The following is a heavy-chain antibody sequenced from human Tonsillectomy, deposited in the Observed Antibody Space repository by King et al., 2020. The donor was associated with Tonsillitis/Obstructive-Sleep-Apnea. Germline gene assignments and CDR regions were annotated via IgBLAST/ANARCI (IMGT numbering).Heavy chain of an antibody. D-gene: IGHD3-3*01. V-gene: IGHV3-72*01. J-gene: IGHJ6*03. CDR3: ARDRAYDLGGGYYLDV. Sequence: VQLVESGGGLVQPGGSLRLSCVASGLSFSDHYMDWVRQAPGKGLEWVGRIRQKADHYTTEYAASVKGRFTISRHDSNNSLYLQLSSLKTEDTAVFYCARDRAYDLGGGYYLDVWGRGTTVTVSS. CDR2: IRQKADHYTT. CDR1: GLSFSDHY.